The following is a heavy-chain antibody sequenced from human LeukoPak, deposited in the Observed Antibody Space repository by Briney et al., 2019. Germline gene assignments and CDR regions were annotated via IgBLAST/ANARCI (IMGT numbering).Heavy chain of an antibody. Sequence: SGALSLICAVSGGSISSSNWWGWVRQPPGKGLEWIGEIYHSGSTNYNPSLKNRVTISVDKSKNELSLKLSSVTAADRAVYYCARDRRCCSTSCYYFVCWRQGTLVSVCS. J-gene: IGHJ4*02. CDR2: IYHSGST. V-gene: IGHV4-4*02. D-gene: IGHD2-2*01. CDR3: ARDRRCCSTSCYYFVC. CDR1: GGSISSSNW.